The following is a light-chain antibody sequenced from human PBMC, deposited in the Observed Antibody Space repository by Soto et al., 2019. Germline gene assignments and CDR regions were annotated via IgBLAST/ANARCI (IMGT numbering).Light chain of an antibody. CDR2: GAS. CDR3: QQSYSNPRT. V-gene: IGKV1-39*01. J-gene: IGKJ1*01. CDR1: QSISSY. Sequence: DIQMTQSPSSLSASVGDRVTITCRASQSISSYLYWYQQKPGKAPKLLIYGASSLHSGVPSRFGGSGSGTEFTLTISSLQPEDFATYFCQQSYSNPRTFGQGTKV.